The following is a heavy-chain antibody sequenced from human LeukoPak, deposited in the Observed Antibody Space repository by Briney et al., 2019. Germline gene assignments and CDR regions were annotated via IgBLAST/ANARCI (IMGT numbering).Heavy chain of an antibody. J-gene: IGHJ4*02. CDR1: GYTFTSYG. D-gene: IGHD3-16*02. Sequence: AASVKVSCKASGYTFTSYGISWVRQAPGQGLEGMGGIIPIFGTANYAQKFQGRVTVTADESTSTAYMELSSLRSEDTAVYYCASSDKSTFGGVIAKGYYFDYWGQGTLVTVSS. CDR3: ASSDKSTFGGVIAKGYYFDY. CDR2: IIPIFGTA. V-gene: IGHV1-69*13.